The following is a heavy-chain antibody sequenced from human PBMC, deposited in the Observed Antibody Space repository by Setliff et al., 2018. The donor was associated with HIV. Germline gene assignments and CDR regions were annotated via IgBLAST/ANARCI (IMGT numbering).Heavy chain of an antibody. Sequence: GASVKVSCKASGGTFSSYAISWVRQAPGQGLEWMGGIIPFFGTTKYPLKFQGRVTITADESTSTAYLELSSLRSEDTAVYFCARLTYCAGDCYSTGASDIWGQGTMVTVS. D-gene: IGHD2-21*01. V-gene: IGHV1-69*13. CDR3: ARLTYCAGDCYSTGASDI. CDR1: GGTFSSYA. J-gene: IGHJ3*02. CDR2: IIPFFGTT.